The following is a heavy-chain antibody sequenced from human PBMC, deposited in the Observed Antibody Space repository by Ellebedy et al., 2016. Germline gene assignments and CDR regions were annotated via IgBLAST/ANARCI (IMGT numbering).Heavy chain of an antibody. CDR1: GFTFRIYT. D-gene: IGHD2-21*02. J-gene: IGHJ4*02. Sequence: GGSLRLSCAASGFTFRIYTMNWVRQAPGKGLEWVSYISSVGGTIYYADSVKGRFTISRDNSKNTLYLQMNSLRAEDTAVYYCARGECGGDCYHFDYWGQGTLVTVSS. CDR2: ISSVGGTI. V-gene: IGHV3-48*01. CDR3: ARGECGGDCYHFDY.